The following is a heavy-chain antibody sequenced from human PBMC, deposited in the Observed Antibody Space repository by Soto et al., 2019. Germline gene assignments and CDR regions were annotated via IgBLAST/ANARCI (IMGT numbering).Heavy chain of an antibody. CDR2: IIPIFGTA. CDR3: AKDLRKTPKLLTTGGSGNDY. V-gene: IGHV1-69*13. J-gene: IGHJ4*02. D-gene: IGHD4-17*01. Sequence: SVKVSCKASGGTFSSYAISGVRQAPGQGLEWMGGIIPIFGTANYAQKFQGRVTITADESTSTAYMELSSLRSEDTAVYYCAKDLRKTPKLLTTGGSGNDYWGQGTLVTVSS. CDR1: GGTFSSYA.